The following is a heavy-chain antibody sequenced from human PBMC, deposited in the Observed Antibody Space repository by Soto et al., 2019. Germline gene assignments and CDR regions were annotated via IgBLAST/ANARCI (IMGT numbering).Heavy chain of an antibody. J-gene: IGHJ1*01. CDR1: GFSVTANY. D-gene: IGHD3-22*01. CDR2: IYSGGST. CDR3: ARDRVESGYPEYFQH. V-gene: IGHV3-53*01. Sequence: GGSLRLSCEVSGFSVTANYMSWVRQAPEKGLEWVSVIYSGGSTYYVDSVKGRFSISRDISKNTLYLQMNSLRAEDTAVYYCARDRVESGYPEYFQHWGQGTLVTVSS.